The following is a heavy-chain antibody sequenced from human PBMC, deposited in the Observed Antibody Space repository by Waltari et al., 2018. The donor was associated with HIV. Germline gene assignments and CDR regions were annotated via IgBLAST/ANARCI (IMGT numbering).Heavy chain of an antibody. CDR1: GLAFSSHD. J-gene: IGHJ6*02. CDR3: ASGIAGWDM. V-gene: IGHV3-13*01. Sequence: EVQLVESGGGLVPPGGSLRLSCTASGLAFSSHDMHWVRQVAGRGLDWVSGIGAAGDSYYGVSVKGRFTISRENAKNSLYLQMDSLRGEDTAVYYCASGIAGWDMWGPGTTVTVSS. CDR2: IGAAGDS. D-gene: IGHD1-1*01.